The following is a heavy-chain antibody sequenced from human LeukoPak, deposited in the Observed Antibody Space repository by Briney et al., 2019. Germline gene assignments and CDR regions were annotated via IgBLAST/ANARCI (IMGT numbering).Heavy chain of an antibody. CDR3: ARGRVDCSSTSCYQSKAGWFDP. CDR1: GYSISSGYY. J-gene: IGHJ5*02. D-gene: IGHD2-2*01. Sequence: PSETLSLTCTVSGYSISSGYYWGWIRQPPGKGLEWIGSIYHSGSTNYNPSLKSRVTISVDTSKNQFSLKLSSVTAADTAVYYCARGRVDCSSTSCYQSKAGWFDPWGQGTLVTVSS. V-gene: IGHV4-38-2*02. CDR2: IYHSGST.